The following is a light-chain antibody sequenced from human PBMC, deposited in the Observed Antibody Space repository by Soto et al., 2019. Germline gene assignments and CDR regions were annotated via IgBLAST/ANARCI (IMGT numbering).Light chain of an antibody. CDR3: QHYNNWPPWT. Sequence: IAMTQSTATLSLSTGERATLYCWASQSVSSNLAWYQQKPGQAPRLLIYGASTRVTGVPARFSGSGSGTEFILIISSLQSEDSAFYYCQHYNNWPPWTFGQGTKVDIK. V-gene: IGKV3-15*01. J-gene: IGKJ1*01. CDR2: GAS. CDR1: QSVSSN.